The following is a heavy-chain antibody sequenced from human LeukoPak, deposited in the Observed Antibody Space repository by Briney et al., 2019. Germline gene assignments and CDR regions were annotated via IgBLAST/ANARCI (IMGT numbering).Heavy chain of an antibody. Sequence: GESLKISCKGSGYSFTSYWIGWVRQMPGKGLEWMGIIYPGDSDTRYSPSFQGQVTISADKSISTAYLQWSSLKASDTAMYYCARHGYYDSSGYWGFTKREAPSDYWGQGTLVTVSS. J-gene: IGHJ4*02. CDR2: IYPGDSDT. D-gene: IGHD3-22*01. CDR3: ARHGYYDSSGYWGFTKREAPSDY. V-gene: IGHV5-51*01. CDR1: GYSFTSYW.